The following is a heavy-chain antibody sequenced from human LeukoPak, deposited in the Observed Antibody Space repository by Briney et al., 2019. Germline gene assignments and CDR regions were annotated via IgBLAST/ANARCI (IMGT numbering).Heavy chain of an antibody. Sequence: GGSLRLSCAASGFTFSSYAMHWVRQAPGKGLEWVAVISYDGSNKCYADSVKGRFTISRDNSKNTLYLQMNSLRAEDTAVYYCAREIDPFGSGWYGGGDYWGQGTLVTVSS. CDR2: ISYDGSNK. D-gene: IGHD6-19*01. CDR1: GFTFSSYA. CDR3: AREIDPFGSGWYGGGDY. J-gene: IGHJ4*02. V-gene: IGHV3-30*04.